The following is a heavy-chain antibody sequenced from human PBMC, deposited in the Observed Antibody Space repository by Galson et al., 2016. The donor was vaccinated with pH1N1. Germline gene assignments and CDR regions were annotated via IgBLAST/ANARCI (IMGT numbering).Heavy chain of an antibody. J-gene: IGHJ4*02. V-gene: IGHV4-38-2*01. CDR3: ARHETLTGGSCYFFEY. D-gene: IGHD2-15*01. CDR1: GYLITGCCY. CDR2: IHESGST. Sequence: LSLTCGVSGYLITGCCYWGWIRQPPGKGLEWIGAIHESGSTYRSPPLKSRLTISVDTSKNQFSLTVNSVTAADTAVYYCARHETLTGGSCYFFEYWGQGTQVSVSS.